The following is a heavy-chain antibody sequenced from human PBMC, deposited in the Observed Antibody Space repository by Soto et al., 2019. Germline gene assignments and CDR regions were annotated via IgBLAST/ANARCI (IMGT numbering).Heavy chain of an antibody. CDR2: LHSGGDT. CDR1: GIPVSSNY. D-gene: IGHD3-10*01. V-gene: IGHV3-53*04. J-gene: IGHJ6*02. CDR3: ARDGPYYYASRMDV. Sequence: EVQLVESGGGLVQPGGSLRLSCAASGIPVSSNYMTWVRQAPGKGLEWVSVLHSGGDTYYAHSVKGRFTISRHDSTNTLFLQMNSLTAEDTAVYYCARDGPYYYASRMDVWAQGTPVTVSS.